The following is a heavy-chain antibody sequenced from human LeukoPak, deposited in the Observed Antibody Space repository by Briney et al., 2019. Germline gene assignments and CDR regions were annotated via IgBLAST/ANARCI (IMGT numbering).Heavy chain of an antibody. D-gene: IGHD3-16*01. J-gene: IGHJ4*02. CDR1: GFTFSNYA. V-gene: IGHV3-23*01. CDR2: ISGSGGST. Sequence: GGSLRLSYAASGFTFSNYAMSWVRQAPGKGLEWVSTISGSGGSTYYADSVKGRSTISRDNSKNTLYLQTNSLRAEDTAVYYCARMSSYGYIYWGQGTLVTVSS. CDR3: ARMSSYGYIY.